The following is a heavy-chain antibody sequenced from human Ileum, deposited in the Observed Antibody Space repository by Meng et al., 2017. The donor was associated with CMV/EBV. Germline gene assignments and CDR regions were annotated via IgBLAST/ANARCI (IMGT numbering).Heavy chain of an antibody. Sequence: GESLKISCAASGFAFSSYEMSWVRQTPGKGLEWISYIDTSGNTIYYADSVKGRFTISRDNVKSSLYLLMESLRAEDTGVYYCARGGSTAHSLKYFDYWGQGGLVTVSS. V-gene: IGHV3-48*03. CDR1: GFAFSSYE. D-gene: IGHD2-21*02. CDR2: IDTSGNTI. J-gene: IGHJ4*02. CDR3: ARGGSTAHSLKYFDY.